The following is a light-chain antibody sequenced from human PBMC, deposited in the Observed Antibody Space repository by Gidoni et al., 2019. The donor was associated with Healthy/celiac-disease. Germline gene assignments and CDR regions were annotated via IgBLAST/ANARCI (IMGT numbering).Light chain of an antibody. Sequence: AIQLTQSPSSLSASVGDRVTITCRASQGISSALAWYQQKPGKAPKLLIYDASSLESGVPSRFSGSGSGTDFTLTISSLQPEDFATYYCQQFNNYPPGFTFGPXTKVDIK. V-gene: IGKV1D-13*01. CDR1: QGISSA. CDR3: QQFNNYPPGFT. CDR2: DAS. J-gene: IGKJ3*01.